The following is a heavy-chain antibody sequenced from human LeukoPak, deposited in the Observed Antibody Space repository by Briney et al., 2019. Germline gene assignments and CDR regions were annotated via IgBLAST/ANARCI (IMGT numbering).Heavy chain of an antibody. CDR1: GGTFSSYA. Sequence: ASVKVSCKASGGTFSSYAISWVRQAPGQGLEWMGWINTNTGNPTYAQGLTGRFVFSLDTSVSTAYLQISSLKAEDTAVYYCAREAQQLVVAGWFDPWGQGTLVTVSS. J-gene: IGHJ5*02. V-gene: IGHV7-4-1*02. CDR2: INTNTGNP. CDR3: AREAQQLVVAGWFDP. D-gene: IGHD6-13*01.